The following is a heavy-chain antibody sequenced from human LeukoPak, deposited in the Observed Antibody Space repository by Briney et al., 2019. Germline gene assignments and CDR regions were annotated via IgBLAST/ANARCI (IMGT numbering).Heavy chain of an antibody. J-gene: IGHJ5*02. CDR3: ARHGYSSGWYTKNWFDP. V-gene: IGHV4-39*01. Sequence: SETLSLTCTVSGGSISSSSYYWGWIRQPPGKGLEWIGSIYYSGSTYYNPSLKSRVTISVDTSKNQFSLKLSSVTAADTAVYYCARHGYSSGWYTKNWFDPWGQGTLVTVSS. CDR1: GGSISSSSYY. D-gene: IGHD6-19*01. CDR2: IYYSGST.